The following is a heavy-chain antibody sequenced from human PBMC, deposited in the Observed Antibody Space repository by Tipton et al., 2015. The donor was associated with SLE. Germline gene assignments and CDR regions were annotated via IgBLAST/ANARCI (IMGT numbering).Heavy chain of an antibody. CDR3: ARQGPRGSYYGPWFDP. Sequence: TLSLTCTVSGVSFTSHYWGWIRQPPRKGLEWIGTTDYSGSTYYRPSLNSRVSISVDTPKNQFSLKLSSVTAADTAVYYCARQGPRGSYYGPWFDPWGQGTLVTVSS. V-gene: IGHV4-39*01. CDR2: TDYSGST. CDR1: GVSFTSHY. J-gene: IGHJ5*02. D-gene: IGHD1-26*01.